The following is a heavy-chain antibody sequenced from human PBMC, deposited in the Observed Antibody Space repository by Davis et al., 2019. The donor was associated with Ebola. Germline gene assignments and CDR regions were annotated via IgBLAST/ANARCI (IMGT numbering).Heavy chain of an antibody. D-gene: IGHD2-2*01. J-gene: IGHJ1*01. V-gene: IGHV5-51*01. CDR2: IYPGDSDT. Sequence: GESLKISCQGSGYSFTSYWIGWVRQMPGKGLEWMGIIYPGDSDTRYSPSFQGQVTISADKSISTAYLQWSSLKASDTAMYYCATSRYCSSTSCYGAQYFQHWGQGTLVTVSS. CDR1: GYSFTSYW. CDR3: ATSRYCSSTSCYGAQYFQH.